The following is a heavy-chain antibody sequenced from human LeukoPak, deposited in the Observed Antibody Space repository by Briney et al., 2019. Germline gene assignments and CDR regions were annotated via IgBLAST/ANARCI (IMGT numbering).Heavy chain of an antibody. CDR3: ARDYDSSGYA. D-gene: IGHD3-22*01. Sequence: GGSLRLSCAASGFTFSNLWMSWVRQAPGKGLEWVSYISSSGSTIYYADSVKGRFTISRDNAKNSLYLQMNSLRAEDTAVYYCARDYDSSGYAWGQGTLVTVSS. V-gene: IGHV3-11*01. CDR2: ISSSGSTI. J-gene: IGHJ5*02. CDR1: GFTFSNLW.